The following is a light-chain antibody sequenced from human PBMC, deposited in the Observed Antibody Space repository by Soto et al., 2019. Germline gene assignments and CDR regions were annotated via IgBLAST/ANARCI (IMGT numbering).Light chain of an antibody. CDR1: SSDVGGYNC. CDR2: EVS. Sequence: QSALTQPASVSGSPGQSITISCTGTSSDVGGYNCVSWYQQHPGKDPKLMIYEVSNRPSGVSNRFSGSKSGNTASLTISGLQAEDEADYYCSSYTSSSTRVFGGGTKLNVL. V-gene: IGLV2-14*01. CDR3: SSYTSSSTRV. J-gene: IGLJ3*02.